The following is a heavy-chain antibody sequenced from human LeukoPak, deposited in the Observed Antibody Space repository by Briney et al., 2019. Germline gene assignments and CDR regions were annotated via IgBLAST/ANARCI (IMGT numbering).Heavy chain of an antibody. J-gene: IGHJ3*02. CDR3: ARCTGGDCGGAFDI. D-gene: IGHD2-21*02. CDR1: GNTFTNYD. V-gene: IGHV1-8*01. Sequence: GASVKVSCKTSGNTFTNYDINWLRQAIGQGLEWMGWMNPNTGNADSAQKFQGRVTMTRNISISTAYMELSSLRFEDTAVYYCARCTGGDCGGAFDIWGQGTMVTVSS. CDR2: MNPNTGNA.